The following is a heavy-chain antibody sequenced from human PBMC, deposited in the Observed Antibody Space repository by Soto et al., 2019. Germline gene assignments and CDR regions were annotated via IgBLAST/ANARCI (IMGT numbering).Heavy chain of an antibody. J-gene: IGHJ4*02. D-gene: IGHD1-26*01. V-gene: IGHV1-18*04. Sequence: QIHLVQSGAEVKKPGASVKVSCKTSGYTFSNYGISWVRQAPGQGLEWMGWISAYNGNTNYAQKFQDRVTMTTDTSTDTAYMELRSLRSDYTAVYYCTTYTGNYSVLDYWGQGPLVTVSS. CDR3: TTYTGNYSVLDY. CDR1: GYTFSNYG. CDR2: ISAYNGNT.